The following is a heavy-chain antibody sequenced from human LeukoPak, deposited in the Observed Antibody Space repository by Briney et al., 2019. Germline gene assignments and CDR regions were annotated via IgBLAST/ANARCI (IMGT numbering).Heavy chain of an antibody. Sequence: PGGSLRLSCSASGFTFSSYAMHWVRQAPGKGLEYVSAISSNGGSTYYADSVKGRFTISRDNSKNTLYLQMSSLRAEDTAVYYCVAGPVVPAAPFYFDYWGQGTLVTVSS. CDR1: GFTFSSYA. J-gene: IGHJ4*02. CDR2: ISSNGGST. CDR3: VAGPVVPAAPFYFDY. D-gene: IGHD2-2*01. V-gene: IGHV3-64D*06.